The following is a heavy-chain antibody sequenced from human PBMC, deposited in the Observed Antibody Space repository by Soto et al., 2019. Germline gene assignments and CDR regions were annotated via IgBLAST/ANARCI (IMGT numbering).Heavy chain of an antibody. Sequence: QVQLVESGGGVVQPGRSLRLSCAASGFTFSSYGMHWVRQAPGKGLEWVAVIWYDGSNKYYADSVKGRFTISRDNSKNTLYLQMNSLRAEDTAVFYCAREPPPYYYDSSGYYYGYFDYWGQGTLVTVSS. D-gene: IGHD3-22*01. CDR1: GFTFSSYG. V-gene: IGHV3-33*01. CDR3: AREPPPYYYDSSGYYYGYFDY. J-gene: IGHJ4*02. CDR2: IWYDGSNK.